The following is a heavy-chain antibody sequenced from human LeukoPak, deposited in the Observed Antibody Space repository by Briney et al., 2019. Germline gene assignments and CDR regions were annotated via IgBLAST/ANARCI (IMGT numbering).Heavy chain of an antibody. V-gene: IGHV3-13*01. CDR1: GFTFSSYD. D-gene: IGHD3-10*01. Sequence: GGSLRLSCAASGFTFSSYDMHWVRQATGKGLEWVSAIGTAGDTYYPGSVKGRFTISRENAKNSLYLQMNSLRAEDTAVYYCARLVVRGVISYAFDIWGQGTMVTVSS. CDR3: ARLVVRGVISYAFDI. CDR2: IGTAGDT. J-gene: IGHJ3*02.